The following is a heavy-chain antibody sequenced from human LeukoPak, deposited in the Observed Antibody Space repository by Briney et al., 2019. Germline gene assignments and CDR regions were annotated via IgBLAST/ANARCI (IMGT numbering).Heavy chain of an antibody. D-gene: IGHD6-6*01. CDR1: GGSISSSGSY. CDR3: ARVMAARRENLNWFDP. Sequence: SETLSLTCTVSGGSISSSGSYWGWIRQPPGKGLEWIGSVYYSGNTYNPSLKSRVTISVDTSKNQFSLNLTSVNAADTAIYYCARVMAARRENLNWFDPWGQGTLVTVSS. CDR2: VYYSGNT. V-gene: IGHV4-39*07. J-gene: IGHJ5*02.